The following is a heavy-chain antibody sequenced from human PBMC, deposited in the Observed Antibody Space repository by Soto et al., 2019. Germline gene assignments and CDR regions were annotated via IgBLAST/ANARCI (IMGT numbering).Heavy chain of an antibody. V-gene: IGHV3-30*18. Sequence: PGGSLRLSCAASGFTFSSYGMHWVRQAPGKGLEWVAVISYDGSNKYYADSVKGRFTISRDNSKNTLYLQMNSLRAEDTAVYYCANHYDFWSGYPYYYYGMDVWGQGTTVTVSS. CDR2: ISYDGSNK. CDR3: ANHYDFWSGYPYYYYGMDV. J-gene: IGHJ6*02. D-gene: IGHD3-3*01. CDR1: GFTFSSYG.